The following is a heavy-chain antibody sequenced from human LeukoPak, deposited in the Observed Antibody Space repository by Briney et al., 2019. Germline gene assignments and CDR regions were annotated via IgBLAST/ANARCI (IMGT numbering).Heavy chain of an antibody. D-gene: IGHD3-3*01. V-gene: IGHV4-59*01. J-gene: IGHJ4*02. Sequence: SETLSLTCTVSGGSINSFYWSWIRQPPGKRLEWIGYIYNSVTTDYNPSLESRVTISVDTSKKQFSLNLRSVTASDTAVYDCARGSEWYGSYALDYWGQGIVVTVSS. CDR1: GGSINSFY. CDR3: ARGSEWYGSYALDY. CDR2: IYNSVTT.